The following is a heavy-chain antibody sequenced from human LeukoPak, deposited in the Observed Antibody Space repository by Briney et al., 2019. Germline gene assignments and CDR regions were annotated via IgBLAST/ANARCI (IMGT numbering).Heavy chain of an antibody. V-gene: IGHV4-39*01. CDR3: ARQRGLGSWSFDY. CDR2: IFYRGNT. Sequence: PSETLSLTCTVSGAPIYDSDYWWAWIRQPPGKGLDWIASIFYRGNTHYNPSLQSRVTISVDTSKSQFSLNLNSLTAADTAVYYCARQRGLGSWSFDYWGQGTLVTVSS. D-gene: IGHD2-15*01. CDR1: GAPIYDSDYW. J-gene: IGHJ4*02.